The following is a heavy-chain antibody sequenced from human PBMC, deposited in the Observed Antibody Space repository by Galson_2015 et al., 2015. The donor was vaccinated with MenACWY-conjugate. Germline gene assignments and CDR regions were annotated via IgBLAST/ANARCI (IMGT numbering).Heavy chain of an antibody. D-gene: IGHD1-26*01. J-gene: IGHJ4*02. CDR1: GFTFSSFA. V-gene: IGHV3-64*04. CDR2: ISGNGGST. CDR3: TRDESGSYYRYFDY. Sequence: SLRLSCAASGFTFSSFAMHWVRQAPGKGLEYLSAISGNGGSTYYADSVKGRFTISRDDSKSIAYLQMNSLKTEDTAAYYCTRDESGSYYRYFDYWGQGTLVTVSS.